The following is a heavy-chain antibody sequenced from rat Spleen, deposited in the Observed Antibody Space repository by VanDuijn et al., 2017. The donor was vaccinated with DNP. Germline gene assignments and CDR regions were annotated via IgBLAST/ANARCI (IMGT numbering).Heavy chain of an antibody. V-gene: IGHV5-7*01. CDR1: GFTFSNYY. J-gene: IGHJ2*01. CDR2: LGYAGSNT. CDR3: ARHAYPGHSYFDY. Sequence: EVQLVESGGGLVQPGRSLKLSCAASGFTFSNYYMAWVRQAPKKGLEWVATLGYAGSNTYYRDSVKGRFTISRDHARNTLFLQVDSLRSEDTATYYCARHAYPGHSYFDYWGQGVMVTVSS. D-gene: IGHD1-4*01.